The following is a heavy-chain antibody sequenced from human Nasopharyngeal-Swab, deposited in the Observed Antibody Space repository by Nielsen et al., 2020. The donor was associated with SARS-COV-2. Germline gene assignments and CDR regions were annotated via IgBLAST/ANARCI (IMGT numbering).Heavy chain of an antibody. D-gene: IGHD5-18*01. CDR3: AKDVYRRSGYSYGSDAFDI. J-gene: IGHJ3*02. CDR2: IPYDGSNK. Sequence: GESLKISCAASGFTLRSYGMQWVRQAPGKGLEWVAVIPYDGSNKYYADSEKCRFTISRDNSKNTLYLQMNSLSAKDTAVYYCAKDVYRRSGYSYGSDAFDIWGQGTMVTVSS. CDR1: GFTLRSYG. V-gene: IGHV3-30*18.